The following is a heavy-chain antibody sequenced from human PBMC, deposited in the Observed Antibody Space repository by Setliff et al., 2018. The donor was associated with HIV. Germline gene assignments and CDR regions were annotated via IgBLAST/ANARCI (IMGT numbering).Heavy chain of an antibody. CDR3: ARRMEDGDPNDFAIDY. CDR1: DYSFSNYW. CDR2: IYPGDSDT. V-gene: IGHV5-51*01. D-gene: IGHD4-17*01. Sequence: GESLKISCKGSDYSFSNYWIAWVRQVPGKGLEWMGIIYPGDSDTRYSPSFQGQVTISADKSISTAYLQWSSLKASDTAMYYCARRMEDGDPNDFAIDYWGQGTLVTVSS. J-gene: IGHJ4*02.